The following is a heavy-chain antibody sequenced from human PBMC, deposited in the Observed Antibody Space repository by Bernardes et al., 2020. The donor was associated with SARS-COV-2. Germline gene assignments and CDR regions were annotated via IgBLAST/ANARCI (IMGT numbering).Heavy chain of an antibody. CDR3: IVAIGGGVSYKWLDP. CDR1: GFTFSGSD. V-gene: IGHV3-73*01. D-gene: IGHD2-8*02. J-gene: IGHJ5*02. CDR2: IRSKTNNYAT. Sequence: GGSLRLSCAASGFTFSGSDMHWVRQASGKGLEWVGHIRSKTNNYATAYAASVNGRFTISRDDSENTAYLHMSSLKTDDTAVYHCIVAIGGGVSYKWLDPWGQGTMVTVSS.